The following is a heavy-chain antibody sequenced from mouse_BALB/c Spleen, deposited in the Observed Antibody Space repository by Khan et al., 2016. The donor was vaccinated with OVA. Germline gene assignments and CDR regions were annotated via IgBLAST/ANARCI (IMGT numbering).Heavy chain of an antibody. J-gene: IGHJ3*01. D-gene: IGHD2-14*01. V-gene: IGHV1-4*01. CDR1: GYTFTSYT. CDR2: INPVSDYT. CDR3: AKGGAYYRSDGWFAY. Sequence: VQLQQSGAELTRPGASVKMSCKASGYTFTSYTMHWVKQRPGQGLEWIGYINPVSDYTNYNQNFKDKATLTADKSSSTAYMQLRSLKSEDSAVYYCAKGGAYYRSDGWFAYWGQGTLVTVST.